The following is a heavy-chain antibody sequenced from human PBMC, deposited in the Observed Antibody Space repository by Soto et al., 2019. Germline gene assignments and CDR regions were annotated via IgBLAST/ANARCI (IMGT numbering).Heavy chain of an antibody. CDR2: IYSSGST. V-gene: IGHV4-61*01. Sequence: ETLSLTCTVSGGSFSTTFYYWTWILQPPGKGLEWIGYIYSSGSTNYNPSLKRRVTISVDTSKHQFSLKLSSVTAADTAVYYGAREVGRNGDSWGQGTLVTVSS. J-gene: IGHJ4*02. CDR1: GGSFSTTFYY. CDR3: AREVGRNGDS.